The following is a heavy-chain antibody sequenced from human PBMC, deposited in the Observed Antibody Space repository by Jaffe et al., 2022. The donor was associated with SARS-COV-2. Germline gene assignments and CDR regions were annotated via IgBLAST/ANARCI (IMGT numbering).Heavy chain of an antibody. CDR2: ISSSGSTI. D-gene: IGHD6-25*01. Sequence: EVQLVESGGGLVQPGGSLRLSCAASGFTFSSYEMNWVRQAPGKGLEWVSYISSSGSTIYYADSVKGRFTISRDNAKNSLYLQMNSLRAEDTAVYYCAGIAAKYYYYGMDVWGQGTTVTVSS. V-gene: IGHV3-48*03. J-gene: IGHJ6*02. CDR1: GFTFSSYE. CDR3: AGIAAKYYYYGMDV.